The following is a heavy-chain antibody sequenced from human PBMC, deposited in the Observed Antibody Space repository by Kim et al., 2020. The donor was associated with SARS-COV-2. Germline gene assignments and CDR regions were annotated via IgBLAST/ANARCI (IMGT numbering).Heavy chain of an antibody. V-gene: IGHV3-11*01. CDR2: ISSNGSTT. J-gene: IGHJ5*02. D-gene: IGHD3-22*01. CDR3: ARVSSGSRGYYSFDA. Sequence: GGSLRLSCAASGFTFSDYYMNWIRQAPGKGLEWLSYISSNGSTTKYADSVKGRFTISRDNAKNSLYLHTNSLRAEDTAVYYCARVSSGSRGYYSFDAWGQGTLVTVSS. CDR1: GFTFSDYY.